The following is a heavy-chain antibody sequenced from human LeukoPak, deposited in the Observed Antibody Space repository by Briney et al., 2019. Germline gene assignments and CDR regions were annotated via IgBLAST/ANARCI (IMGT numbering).Heavy chain of an antibody. CDR3: ARGGYCSGGSCYPVLIAPAPVIDAFDI. Sequence: SQTLSLTCTVSGGSISSGGYYWSWIRQHPGKGLEWIGYIYYSGSTYYNPSLKSRVTISVDTSKNQFSLKLSSVTAADTAVYYCARGGYCSGGSCYPVLIAPAPVIDAFDIWGQGTMVTVSS. CDR2: IYYSGST. D-gene: IGHD2-15*01. V-gene: IGHV4-31*03. CDR1: GGSISSGGYY. J-gene: IGHJ3*02.